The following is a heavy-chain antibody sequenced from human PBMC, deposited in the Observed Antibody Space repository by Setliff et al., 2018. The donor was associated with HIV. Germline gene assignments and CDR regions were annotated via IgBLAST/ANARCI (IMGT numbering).Heavy chain of an antibody. CDR2: ISSYTDNT. CDR1: GYTFINYG. Sequence: ASVKVSCKASGYTFINYGISWVRQAPGQGLEWVGWISSYTDNTNWAQKLQGRVTMSTHTSTSTAYMELSSLRPEDTAVYYCATRIRDGHRGYGYFDFWGQGTLVTVSS. D-gene: IGHD5-12*01. J-gene: IGHJ4*02. V-gene: IGHV1-18*01. CDR3: ATRIRDGHRGYGYFDF.